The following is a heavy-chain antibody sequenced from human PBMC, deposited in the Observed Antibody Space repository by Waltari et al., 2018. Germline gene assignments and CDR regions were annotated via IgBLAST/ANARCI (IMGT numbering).Heavy chain of an antibody. CDR1: GFTFSSYW. D-gene: IGHD2-21*01. CDR2: IKQDGSEK. Sequence: EVQLVESGGGLVQPGGSLSLSCAASGFTFSSYWMSWVRQAPGKGLEWVANIKQDGSEKYYVDSVKGRFTISRDNAKNSLYLQMNSLRAEDTAVYYCLVVIAVPGFDYWGQGTLVTVSS. V-gene: IGHV3-7*01. J-gene: IGHJ4*02. CDR3: LVVIAVPGFDY.